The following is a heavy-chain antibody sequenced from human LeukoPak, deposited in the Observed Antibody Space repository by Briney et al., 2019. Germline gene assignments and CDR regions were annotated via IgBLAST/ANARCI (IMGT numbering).Heavy chain of an antibody. Sequence: GGSLRLSCAASGFSFSSYYMSWVRQAPGKGLEWVGNIKPDGSQTYYVDSVKGRFTISRDNAKNSVSLQLNSLRAEDTAVYFCVRSIDAWGQGTLVAVSS. V-gene: IGHV3-7*03. CDR1: GFSFSSYY. D-gene: IGHD3-3*01. J-gene: IGHJ5*02. CDR3: VRSIDA. CDR2: IKPDGSQT.